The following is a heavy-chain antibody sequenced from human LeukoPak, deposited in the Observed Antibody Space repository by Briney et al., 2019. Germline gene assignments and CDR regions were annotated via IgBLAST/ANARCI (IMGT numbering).Heavy chain of an antibody. CDR3: ARDYYGSGSYYAPFDP. V-gene: IGHV3-53*01. CDR1: GFTVSSNS. D-gene: IGHD3-10*01. J-gene: IGHJ5*02. Sequence: GGSLRLSCTVSGFTVSSNSMSWVRQAPGKGLEWVSFIYSSTNYSDSVEGRITISSDNSKNTLYLQMNSLRAEDTAVYCRARDYYGSGSYYAPFDPWGQGTLVTVSS. CDR2: IYSST.